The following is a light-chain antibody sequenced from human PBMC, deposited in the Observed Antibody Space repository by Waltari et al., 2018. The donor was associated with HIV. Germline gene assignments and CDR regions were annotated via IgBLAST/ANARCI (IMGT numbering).Light chain of an antibody. CDR1: SLRSFF. V-gene: IGLV3-19*01. Sequence: SSELTQDPIVSVALGQTIKITCQGDSLRSFFANWYQHRPGQAPLLVVYGGNRRPSGIPGRFSASNSGNTSSLIISKSEAGDEADYFCHSRDTNGERYVFGGGTRVNVL. J-gene: IGLJ1*01. CDR3: HSRDTNGERYV. CDR2: GGN.